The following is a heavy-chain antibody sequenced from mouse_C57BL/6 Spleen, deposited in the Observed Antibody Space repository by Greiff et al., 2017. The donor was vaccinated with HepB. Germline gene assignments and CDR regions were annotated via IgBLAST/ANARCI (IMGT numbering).Heavy chain of an antibody. CDR1: GYTFTSYW. CDR2: IDPSDSYT. D-gene: IGHD1-1*01. Sequence: QVQLQQPGAELVRPGTSVKLSCKASGYTFTSYWMHWVKQRPGQGLEWIGVIDPSDSYTNYNQKFKGKATLTVDTSSSTAYMQLSSLTSEDSAVYYCARWGYGSRMGFAYWGQGTLVTVSA. J-gene: IGHJ3*01. V-gene: IGHV1-59*01. CDR3: ARWGYGSRMGFAY.